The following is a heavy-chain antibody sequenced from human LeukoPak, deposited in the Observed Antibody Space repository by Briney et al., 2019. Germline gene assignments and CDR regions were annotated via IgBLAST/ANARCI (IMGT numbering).Heavy chain of an antibody. D-gene: IGHD4-11*01. CDR2: IYYTGST. J-gene: IGHJ4*02. V-gene: IGHV4-61*01. CDR3: AGYATTATSNDY. CDR1: GRSVSSGSHY. Sequence: SETLSLTCIVSGRSVSSGSHYWSWIRQPPGKGLEWIGYIYYTGSTSYNPSLKSRVTISVDTSKNQFSLELSSVTAADTAVYYCAGYATTATSNDYWGQGTLVTVSS.